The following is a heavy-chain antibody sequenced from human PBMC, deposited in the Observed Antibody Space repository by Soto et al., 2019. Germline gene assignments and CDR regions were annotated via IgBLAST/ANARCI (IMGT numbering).Heavy chain of an antibody. CDR2: VYYSGSA. D-gene: IGHD3-10*01. CDR1: GGSIRSYY. CDR3: ARGSMVRGPTPFYY. Sequence: PSETLSLTCNVSGGSIRSYYWNWIRQPPGKTLEWIGDVYYSGSANYNPSLKSRVTISVDMSRNQFSLKLNSVTAADTAVYYCARGSMVRGPTPFYYWGQGTLVT. J-gene: IGHJ4*02. V-gene: IGHV4-59*01.